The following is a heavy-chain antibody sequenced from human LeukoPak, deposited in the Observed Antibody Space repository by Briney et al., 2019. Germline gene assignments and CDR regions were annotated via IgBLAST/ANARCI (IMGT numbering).Heavy chain of an antibody. CDR1: GFAFSNFA. V-gene: IGHV3-30*14. Sequence: PGRSLRLSCAASGFAFSNFAMNWVRQAPGKGLEWVAVVSYEGTIKYYTDSAKGRFTISRDNSNNVISLQMNNLTTEDTATYYCAREKFDSWGQGTLVTVSP. J-gene: IGHJ5*01. CDR3: AREKFDS. CDR2: VSYEGTIK.